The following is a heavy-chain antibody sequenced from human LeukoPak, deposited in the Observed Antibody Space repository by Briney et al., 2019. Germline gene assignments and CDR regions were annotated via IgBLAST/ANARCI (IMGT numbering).Heavy chain of an antibody. J-gene: IGHJ5*02. CDR1: GFTFSSYG. V-gene: IGHV3-30*18. CDR2: ISNDGSNI. Sequence: GGSLRLSCATSGFTFSSYGMHWVRQVPGKGLEWVAVISNDGSNIQYGDSAKGRFTISRDNSKNTVFLHMNSLRSEDTAVYYCAKDPYRVIVATGNYLDPWGQGTLVTVSS. CDR3: AKDPYRVIVATGNYLDP. D-gene: IGHD2-21*01.